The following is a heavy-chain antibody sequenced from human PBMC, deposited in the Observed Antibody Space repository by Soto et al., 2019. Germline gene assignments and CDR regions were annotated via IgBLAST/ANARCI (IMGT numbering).Heavy chain of an antibody. V-gene: IGHV3-30*18. J-gene: IGHJ6*02. CDR1: GFTFSSHG. Sequence: GGSLRLSCAASGFTFSSHGMHWVRQAPGKGLEWVAVISYDGSNKYYADSVKGRFTISRDNSKNTLYLQMNSLRAEDTAVYYCAKVEGSSSWYYYYYYYYGMDVWGQGTTVTVSS. CDR3: AKVEGSSSWYYYYYYYYGMDV. D-gene: IGHD6-13*01. CDR2: ISYDGSNK.